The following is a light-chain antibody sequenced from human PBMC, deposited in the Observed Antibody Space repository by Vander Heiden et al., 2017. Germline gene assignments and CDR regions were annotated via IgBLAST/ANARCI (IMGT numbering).Light chain of an antibody. CDR3: QQSNYWPPLT. CDR1: QSVSSN. Sequence: ETVMTQPPATLSVSPGERATLSCRASQSVSSNLAWYQQKPGQAPRLLIYGASTRDTGIPARFSGSGYGKEFTLTISSRQSEDFAVYYCQQSNYWPPLTFGQGTRLEIK. V-gene: IGKV3-15*01. CDR2: GAS. J-gene: IGKJ5*01.